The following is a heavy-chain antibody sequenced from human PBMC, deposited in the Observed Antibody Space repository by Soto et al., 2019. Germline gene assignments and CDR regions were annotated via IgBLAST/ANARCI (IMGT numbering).Heavy chain of an antibody. J-gene: IGHJ3*01. D-gene: IGHD3-10*01. CDR2: ISSSSTTK. V-gene: IGHV3-48*04. CDR1: GFTFNSYS. CDR3: ASDTSPVDYVAGIYYAALDV. Sequence: PGGSLRLSCAAPGFTFNSYSMNWVRQATGKGLEWVSYISSSSTTKYYTDSVKGRFTISRDNAKNALYVQMNSLRAEDTAVYYCASDTSPVDYVAGIYYAALDVWGPGTMVTVSS.